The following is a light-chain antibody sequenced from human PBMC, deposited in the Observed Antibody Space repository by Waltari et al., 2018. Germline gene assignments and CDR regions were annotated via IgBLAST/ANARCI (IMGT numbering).Light chain of an antibody. Sequence: VLTKSLTSLAVSQGERVTISCTARSSVTSRYLPWYQQQLGFTPRLLVYRVSNLASGVPARFSGSGSGTSYTLTNSSMEAEDAEKYYCQQGHSVPWTFGQGTKVEIK. CDR3: QQGHSVPWT. J-gene: IGKJ1*01. V-gene: IGKV3D-7*01. CDR1: SSVTSRY. CDR2: RVS.